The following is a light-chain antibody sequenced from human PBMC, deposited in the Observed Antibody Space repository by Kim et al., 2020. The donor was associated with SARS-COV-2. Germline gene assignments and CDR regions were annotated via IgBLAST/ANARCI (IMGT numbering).Light chain of an antibody. CDR1: QSISRS. CDR3: QQRRNWPHT. J-gene: IGKJ4*01. CDR2: DSS. Sequence: EIVLTQSPATLSLSPGERATLSCRASQSISRSLAWYQQKPGQAPRLLIYDSSNRATGIPARFSGSGSGTDFTLTISRLEPEDFAVYYCQQRRNWPHTFGGGTKLEI. V-gene: IGKV3-11*01.